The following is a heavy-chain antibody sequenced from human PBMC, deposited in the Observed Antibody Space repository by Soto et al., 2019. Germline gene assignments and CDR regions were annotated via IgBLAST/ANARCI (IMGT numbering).Heavy chain of an antibody. CDR1: GGCVSSYS. V-gene: IGHV4-59*02. CDR3: ASSPPAMVAPNI. Sequence: SESLSLTCTVCGGCVSSYSWTWVRQPPGKGLEWIGYVYYSGSTHYNPSLKSRVTISLDTSKNQFSLKLTSVTAADTAMYFCASSPPAMVAPNIWGQGTLVTVSS. J-gene: IGHJ4*02. CDR2: VYYSGST. D-gene: IGHD5-18*01.